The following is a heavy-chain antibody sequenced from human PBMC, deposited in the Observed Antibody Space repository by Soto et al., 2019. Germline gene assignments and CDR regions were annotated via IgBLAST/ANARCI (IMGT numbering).Heavy chain of an antibody. D-gene: IGHD4-4*01. J-gene: IGHJ5*02. CDR1: GYIFTSYY. Sequence: AASVKVSCKASGYIFTSYYINWVRQATGQGLEWMGWMNPSTGDTGYAQQFQGRITMTRNTSISAAYMELGSLRCEDTAMYYCARLWDFSNSNWFDPWAQGTLVTVSS. CDR3: ARLWDFSNSNWFDP. V-gene: IGHV1-8*01. CDR2: MNPSTGDT.